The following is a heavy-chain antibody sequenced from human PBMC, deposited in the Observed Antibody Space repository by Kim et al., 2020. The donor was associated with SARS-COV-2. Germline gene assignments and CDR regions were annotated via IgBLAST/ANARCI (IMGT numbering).Heavy chain of an antibody. CDR2: IYYSGST. CDR1: GGSISSYY. V-gene: IGHV4-59*01. CDR3: ARGGDPGRGVFDY. J-gene: IGHJ4*02. Sequence: SETLSLTCTVSGGSISSYYWSWIRQPPGKGLEWIGYIYYSGSTNYNPSLKSRVTISVDTSKNQFSLKLSSVTAADTAVYYCARGGDPGRGVFDYWGQGTLVTVSS. D-gene: IGHD3-10*01.